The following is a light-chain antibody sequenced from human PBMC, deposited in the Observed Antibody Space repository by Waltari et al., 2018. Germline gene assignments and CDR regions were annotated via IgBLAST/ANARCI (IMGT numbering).Light chain of an antibody. J-gene: IGKJ2*02. Sequence: EIVLTQSPATLSVSPGERATLSCWASRTVSTSLAWYQQKAGQAPRLLISGASRRATGIPARFSGAGSETEFTLTISSLQSEDFAVYYCQQYMTWPPGTFGQGTKLDIK. CDR3: QQYMTWPPGT. CDR2: GAS. CDR1: RTVSTS. V-gene: IGKV3-15*01.